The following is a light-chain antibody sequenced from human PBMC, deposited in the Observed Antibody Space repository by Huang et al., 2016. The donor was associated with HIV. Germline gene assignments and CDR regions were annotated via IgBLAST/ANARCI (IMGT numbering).Light chain of an antibody. V-gene: IGKV3-15*01. Sequence: ATLSCRASQSVSITLAWYQQKPGQAPRLLIYGASTRATGIPARFSGSGSGTEFTLTISSLQSEDFAVYYCQQYNNWLPVTFGPGTQVDIK. J-gene: IGKJ3*01. CDR1: QSVSIT. CDR2: GAS. CDR3: QQYNNWLPVT.